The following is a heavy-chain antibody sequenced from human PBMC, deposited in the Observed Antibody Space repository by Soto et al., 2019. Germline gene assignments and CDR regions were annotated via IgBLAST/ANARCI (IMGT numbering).Heavy chain of an antibody. D-gene: IGHD3-9*01. CDR3: ARGILSGYAASLIDL. Sequence: PAETLSLTCTVSGDSFNSNNWWGWVRQTPGKGLEWIGEIYHLGSTKYNPSLKSRGMMSLDKSKSQFYLKLSSVTAADTAIYYCARGILSGYAASLIDLWGQRTLVTLSS. CDR1: GDSFNSNNW. CDR2: IYHLGST. V-gene: IGHV4-4*02. J-gene: IGHJ5*02.